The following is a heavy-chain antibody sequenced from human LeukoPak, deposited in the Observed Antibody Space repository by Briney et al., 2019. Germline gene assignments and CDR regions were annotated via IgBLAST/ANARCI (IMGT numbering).Heavy chain of an antibody. V-gene: IGHV1-69*05. J-gene: IGHJ4*02. D-gene: IGHD3-22*01. CDR1: GGTFSSYA. Sequence: SVKVSCKASGGTFSSYAISWVRQAPGQGLEWMGGIIPIFGTANYAQKFQGRVTITTDESTSTAYMELSGLRSEDTAVYYCATVALLRGSSGYYYYFDYWGQGTLVTVSS. CDR3: ATVALLRGSSGYYYYFDY. CDR2: IIPIFGTA.